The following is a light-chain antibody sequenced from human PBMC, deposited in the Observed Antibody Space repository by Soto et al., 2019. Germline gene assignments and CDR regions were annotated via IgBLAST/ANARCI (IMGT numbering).Light chain of an antibody. CDR1: ESVCSS. CDR3: HHRSNWPPCT. CDR2: DAF. J-gene: IGKJ4*01. Sequence: DIVLTQSPDTLSLSPGERATLSCKASESVCSSLAWYQQKPGQAPRLLIYDAFKRSTGIPARFSGSGSRTEFTLTISSQKTVDFSVNYYHHRSNWPPCTVGGRTKVEIK. V-gene: IGKV3-11*01.